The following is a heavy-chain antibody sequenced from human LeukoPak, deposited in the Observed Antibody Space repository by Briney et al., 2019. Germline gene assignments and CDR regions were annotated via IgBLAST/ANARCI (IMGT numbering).Heavy chain of an antibody. Sequence: SVKVSCKASGGTFSSYAISWVRQAPGQGLEWVGRIIPILGIANYAQKFEGRVTITADKSTSTAYMELSSLRSEDTAVYYCATPYYDILTGLMDVWGQGTTVTVSS. CDR2: IIPILGIA. CDR1: GGTFSSYA. J-gene: IGHJ6*02. D-gene: IGHD3-9*01. CDR3: ATPYYDILTGLMDV. V-gene: IGHV1-69*04.